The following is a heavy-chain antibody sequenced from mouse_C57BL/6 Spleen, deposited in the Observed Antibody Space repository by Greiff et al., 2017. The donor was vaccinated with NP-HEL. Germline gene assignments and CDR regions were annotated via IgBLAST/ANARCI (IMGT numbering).Heavy chain of an antibody. CDR1: GYTFTDYY. CDR2: INPNNGGT. CDR3: AKNYYGSSYFAY. D-gene: IGHD1-1*01. Sequence: EVKLVESGPELVKPGASVKISCKASGYTFTDYYMNWVKQSHGKSLEWIGDINPNNGGTSYNQKFKGKATLTVDKSSSTAYMELRSLTSEDSAVYYCAKNYYGSSYFAYWGQGTLVTVSA. J-gene: IGHJ3*01. V-gene: IGHV1-26*01.